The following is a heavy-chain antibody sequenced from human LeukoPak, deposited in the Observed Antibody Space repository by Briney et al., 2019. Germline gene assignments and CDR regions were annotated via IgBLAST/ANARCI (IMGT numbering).Heavy chain of an antibody. Sequence: GVSLKISCKASGYTFTSYWIGWVRQMPGKGLEWMGIIYPGDSDTRYTPSFQGQVTISADKSISTAYLQWSSLKASDTAMYYCARRSDHSFDYWGQGTLVTVSS. V-gene: IGHV5-51*01. CDR3: ARRSDHSFDY. CDR2: IYPGDSDT. J-gene: IGHJ4*02. CDR1: GYTFTSYW. D-gene: IGHD4-11*01.